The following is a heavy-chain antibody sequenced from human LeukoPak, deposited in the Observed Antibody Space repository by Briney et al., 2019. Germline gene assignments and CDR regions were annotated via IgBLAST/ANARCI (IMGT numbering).Heavy chain of an antibody. Sequence: GGSLRLSCAASGFTFSSYWMSWVRQAPGKGLECVANIKQDGSQKYYVDSVKGRFTISRDNAKNSLYLQMNSLRSEDTAVYYCARGVGPNDYVDYWGQGTLVTVSS. CDR2: IKQDGSQK. CDR3: ARGVGPNDYVDY. J-gene: IGHJ4*02. CDR1: GFTFSSYW. V-gene: IGHV3-7*01. D-gene: IGHD2-8*01.